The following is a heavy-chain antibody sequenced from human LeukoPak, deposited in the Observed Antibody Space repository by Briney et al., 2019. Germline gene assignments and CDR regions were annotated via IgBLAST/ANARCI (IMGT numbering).Heavy chain of an antibody. Sequence: GGSLRLSRAASGFTFSRYWMHWVRHAPGKGLVWVSRMNIDGRRTDYADSVKGRFTISRDNAKNTLYLQMNSLGAEDTAVYSCVSDFTGSDDYWGQGTLVTVSS. CDR1: GFTFSRYW. CDR2: MNIDGRRT. D-gene: IGHD2-8*02. V-gene: IGHV3-74*01. CDR3: VSDFTGSDDY. J-gene: IGHJ4*02.